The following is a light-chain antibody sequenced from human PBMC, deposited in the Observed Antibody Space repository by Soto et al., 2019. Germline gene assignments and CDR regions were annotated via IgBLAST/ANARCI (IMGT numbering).Light chain of an antibody. CDR2: EVS. V-gene: IGLV2-14*01. J-gene: IGLJ1*01. CDR3: SSYTTTNTHV. CDR1: SSDVGGYNY. Sequence: LTQPGSVCGSPGQAITISCTGTSSDVGGYNYVSWSQQHPGKAPKLMIYEVSNRPSGVSNRFSGSKSGNTASLTISGLQAEDEADYYCSSYTTTNTHVFGTGTKVTVL.